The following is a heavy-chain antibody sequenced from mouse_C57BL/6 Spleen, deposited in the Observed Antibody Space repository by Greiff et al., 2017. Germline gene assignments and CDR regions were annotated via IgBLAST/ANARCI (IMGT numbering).Heavy chain of an antibody. CDR2: INPSTGGT. CDR1: GYSFTGYY. D-gene: IGHD1-1*01. V-gene: IGHV1-42*01. J-gene: IGHJ1*03. Sequence: EVQLQESGPELVKPGASVKISCKASGYSFTGYYMNWVKQSPEQSLEWIGEINPSTGGTNYNQKFKAKATLTVDKSSSTAYLQLKSLTSEDSAVDYCARWGSAYWDFGVGGTGTTVTVSS. CDR3: ARWGSAYWDFGV.